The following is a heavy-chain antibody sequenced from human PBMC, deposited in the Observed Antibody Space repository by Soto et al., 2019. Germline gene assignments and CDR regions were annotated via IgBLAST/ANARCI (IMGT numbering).Heavy chain of an antibody. J-gene: IGHJ4*02. CDR1: GFTVSSNY. V-gene: IGHV3-53*01. CDR3: ARDSMVRGGPIDY. CDR2: IYSGGST. Sequence: GGSLRLSCAASGFTVSSNYMSWVRQAPGKGLEWVSVIYSGGSTYYADSVKGRFTISRDNSKNTLYLQMNSLRAEDTAVYYCARDSMVRGGPIDYWGQGTLVTVSS. D-gene: IGHD3-10*01.